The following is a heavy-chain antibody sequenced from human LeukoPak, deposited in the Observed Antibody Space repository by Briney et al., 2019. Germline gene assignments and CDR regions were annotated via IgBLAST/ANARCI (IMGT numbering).Heavy chain of an antibody. Sequence: PGGSLRLSCAVSGLTFNNYAMSWVRQAPGKGLEWVSGISGRGASKYYADSVKGRFTISRDNSKNTLYLQMNSLRAEDTAVYYCARGQETLEAFDIWGQGTMVTVSS. D-gene: IGHD3-3*01. CDR3: ARGQETLEAFDI. CDR2: ISGRGASK. V-gene: IGHV3-23*01. J-gene: IGHJ3*02. CDR1: GLTFNNYA.